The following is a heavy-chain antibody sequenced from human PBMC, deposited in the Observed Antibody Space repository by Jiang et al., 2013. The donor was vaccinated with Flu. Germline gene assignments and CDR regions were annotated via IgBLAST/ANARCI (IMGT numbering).Heavy chain of an antibody. V-gene: IGHV4-39*01. CDR1: GGSISSSSYY. J-gene: IGHJ2*01. D-gene: IGHD1-26*01. CDR3: ARRMVVRLFPWELLPATWYFDL. CDR2: IYYSGST. Sequence: LLKPSETLSLTCTVSGGSISSSSYYWGWIRQPPGKGLEWIGSIYYSGSTYYNPSLKSRVTISVDTSKNQFSLKLSSVTAADTAVYYCARRMVVRLFPWELLPATWYFDLWGRGTLVTVSS.